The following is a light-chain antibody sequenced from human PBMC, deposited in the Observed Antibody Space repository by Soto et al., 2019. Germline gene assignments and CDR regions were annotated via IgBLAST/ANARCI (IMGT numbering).Light chain of an antibody. CDR1: QSVSSN. Sequence: EIVMTQSPATPSVSPGERATLSCRASQSVSSNLAWYQQKPGQVPRLLIYGASSRATGIPDRFSGSGSGTDFTLTIRRLEPEDVAVYYCQHSGNSHGTFGQGTKVDI. CDR3: QHSGNSHGT. V-gene: IGKV3-20*01. CDR2: GAS. J-gene: IGKJ1*01.